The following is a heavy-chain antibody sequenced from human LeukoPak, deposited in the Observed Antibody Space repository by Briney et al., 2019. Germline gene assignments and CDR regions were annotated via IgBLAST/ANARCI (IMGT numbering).Heavy chain of an antibody. D-gene: IGHD1-26*01. Sequence: GGSLRLSCAASGFTFSSYWMHWVRQAPGKGLVWVSRINGDGSSTDYADSVKGRFTISRDNAKNTLYLQMNNLRAEDTAVYYCARVSGSYFAAGAFDIWGQGTMVTVSS. V-gene: IGHV3-74*01. CDR3: ARVSGSYFAAGAFDI. CDR1: GFTFSSYW. J-gene: IGHJ3*02. CDR2: INGDGSST.